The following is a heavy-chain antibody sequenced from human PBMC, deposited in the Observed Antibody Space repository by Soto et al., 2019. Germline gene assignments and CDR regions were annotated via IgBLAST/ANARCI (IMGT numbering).Heavy chain of an antibody. CDR2: IYHSGST. CDR3: ARVAYDILTGYYPHYYYYYGMDV. V-gene: IGHV4-59*12. J-gene: IGHJ6*02. Sequence: SETLSLTCTVSGGSISSYYWSWIRQPPGKGLEWSGEIYHSGSTNYNPSLKSRVTISVDTSKNQFSLKLSSVTAADTAVYYCARVAYDILTGYYPHYYYYYGMDVWGQGTTVTVSS. D-gene: IGHD3-9*01. CDR1: GGSISSYY.